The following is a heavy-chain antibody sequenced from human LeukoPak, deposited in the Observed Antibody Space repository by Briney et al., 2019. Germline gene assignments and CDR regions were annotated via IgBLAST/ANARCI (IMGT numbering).Heavy chain of an antibody. Sequence: PGGSLRLSCAASGFTFSKAWMIWVRQALGKGLEWVCRIKSKTDGGTTDYAAPVKGRFIISRDDSKNTQYVQMNSMKTEDTAVYYCTTWYYYDSSGFADYWGQGTLVTVSS. CDR2: IKSKTDGGTT. CDR3: TTWYYYDSSGFADY. V-gene: IGHV3-15*01. CDR1: GFTFSKAW. J-gene: IGHJ4*02. D-gene: IGHD3-22*01.